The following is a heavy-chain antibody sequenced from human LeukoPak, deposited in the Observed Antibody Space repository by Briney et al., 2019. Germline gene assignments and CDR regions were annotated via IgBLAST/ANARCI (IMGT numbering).Heavy chain of an antibody. CDR1: GFNFRNFA. Sequence: PGGSLRLSCAASGFNFRNFAMSWVRQAPGKGLEWVSSLSVSGGNTYYADSVKGRFTISRDNSKNTLYLQMNSLRADDTAVFYCAKAADSSGFYYLFDYWGQGALVTVSS. V-gene: IGHV3-23*01. CDR2: LSVSGGNT. CDR3: AKAADSSGFYYLFDY. D-gene: IGHD3-22*01. J-gene: IGHJ4*02.